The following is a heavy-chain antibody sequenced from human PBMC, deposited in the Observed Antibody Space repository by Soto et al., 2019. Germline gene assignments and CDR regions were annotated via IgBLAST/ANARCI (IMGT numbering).Heavy chain of an antibody. CDR3: AKFELGPFSLVVVATPRPLFDY. J-gene: IGHJ4*02. Sequence: GGSLRLSCAASGFTFSSYAMSWVRQAPGKGLEWVSAISGSGGSTYYADSVKGRFTISRDNSKNTLYLQMNSLRAEDTAVYYCAKFELGPFSLVVVATPRPLFDYWGQGTLVTVSS. D-gene: IGHD2-15*01. CDR1: GFTFSSYA. V-gene: IGHV3-23*01. CDR2: ISGSGGST.